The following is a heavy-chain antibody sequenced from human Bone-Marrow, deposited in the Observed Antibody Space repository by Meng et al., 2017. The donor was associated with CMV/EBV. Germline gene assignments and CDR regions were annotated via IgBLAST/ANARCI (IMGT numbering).Heavy chain of an antibody. D-gene: IGHD3-22*01. CDR2: IYYSGST. Sequence: GSLRLSCTVSGGSISSSCYYWGWIRQPPGKGLEWIGNIYYSGSTYYNPSLKSRVTISVDTSKKQFSLKLCSVIAADTAVYYCAGDAVGEIGSSSYHYVPHYYFDSWGQGTLVAVSS. CDR3: AGDAVGEIGSSSYHYVPHYYFDS. CDR1: GGSISSSCYY. J-gene: IGHJ4*02. V-gene: IGHV4-39*07.